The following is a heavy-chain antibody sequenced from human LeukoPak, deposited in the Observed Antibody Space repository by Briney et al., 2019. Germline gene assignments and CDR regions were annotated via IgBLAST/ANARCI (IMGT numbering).Heavy chain of an antibody. Sequence: GGSLRLFCAASGFTLSSYWMYWVRQAPGKGLVWVSHINSDGSITSYADSVKGRFTISRDNAKNTLYLQMNSLIAEDTAVYYCARVQRSSSGWYEAGLDYWGQGTLVTVSS. V-gene: IGHV3-74*01. D-gene: IGHD6-19*01. CDR3: ARVQRSSSGWYEAGLDY. J-gene: IGHJ4*02. CDR2: INSDGSIT. CDR1: GFTLSSYW.